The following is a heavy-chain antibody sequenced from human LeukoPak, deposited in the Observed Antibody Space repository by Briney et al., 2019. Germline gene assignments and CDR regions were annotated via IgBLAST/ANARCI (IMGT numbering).Heavy chain of an antibody. J-gene: IGHJ4*02. CDR2: IRYDGSNK. V-gene: IGHV3-30*02. CDR1: GFTFSSYG. CDR3: WFGGTMVRGVNLDY. D-gene: IGHD3-10*01. Sequence: GGSLRLSCAASGFTFSSYGMHWVRQAPGKGLEWVAFIRYDGSNKYYADSVKGRFTISRDNSKNTLYLQMNSLRAEDTAVYYCWFGGTMVRGVNLDYWGQGTLVTVSS.